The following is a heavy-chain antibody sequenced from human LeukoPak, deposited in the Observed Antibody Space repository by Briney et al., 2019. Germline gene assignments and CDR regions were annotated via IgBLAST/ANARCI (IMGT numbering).Heavy chain of an antibody. J-gene: IGHJ3*02. CDR3: ARPDSSGWYLGAFDI. CDR1: GGSISSYY. V-gene: IGHV4-59*08. D-gene: IGHD6-19*01. Sequence: SETLSLTCTVSGGSISSYYWSWIRQPPGKGLEWIGYIYYSGSTNYNPSLKSRATISVDTSKNQFSLKLSSVTAADTAVYYCARPDSSGWYLGAFDIWGQGTMVTVSS. CDR2: IYYSGST.